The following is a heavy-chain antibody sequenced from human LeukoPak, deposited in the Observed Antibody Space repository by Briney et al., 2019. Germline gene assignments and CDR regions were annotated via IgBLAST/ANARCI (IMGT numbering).Heavy chain of an antibody. Sequence: SETLSLTCSVSGGSISNYYWTWIRQPPGKGLEWIGYIYYSGNTNYNPSLKSRVTISVDTSKNQLSLKPSSVTAADTAVYYCARRTTVDPYYYYGMDVWGQGTTVTVSS. D-gene: IGHD4-11*01. J-gene: IGHJ6*02. V-gene: IGHV4-59*08. CDR1: GGSISNYY. CDR3: ARRTTVDPYYYYGMDV. CDR2: IYYSGNT.